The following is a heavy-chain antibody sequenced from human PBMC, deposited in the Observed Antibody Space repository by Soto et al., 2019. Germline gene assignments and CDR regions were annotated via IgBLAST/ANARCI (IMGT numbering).Heavy chain of an antibody. Sequence: ASVQVSCKASGYTFTSYYMHWVRQAPGQGLEWLGIINPSGGSTSYAQKFQGRVTMTRDTSTSTVYMELSSLRSGDTAVYYCARGAQLATYDYWGQGTLVTVSS. J-gene: IGHJ4*02. D-gene: IGHD6-6*01. CDR1: GYTFTSYY. CDR2: INPSGGST. CDR3: ARGAQLATYDY. V-gene: IGHV1-46*01.